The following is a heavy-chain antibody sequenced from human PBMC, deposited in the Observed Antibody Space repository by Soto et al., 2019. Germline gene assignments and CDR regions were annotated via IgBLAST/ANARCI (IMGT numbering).Heavy chain of an antibody. D-gene: IGHD5-18*01. V-gene: IGHV1-18*01. Sequence: ASVKVSCKASGYTFTSYGISWVRQAPGQGLEWMGWISAYNGNTNYAQKLQGRVTMTTDTSTSTAYMELRSLRSGDTAVYYCARDNRGYSYGYDAFDICGQRTMVAVSS. CDR1: GYTFTSYG. J-gene: IGHJ3*02. CDR2: ISAYNGNT. CDR3: ARDNRGYSYGYDAFDI.